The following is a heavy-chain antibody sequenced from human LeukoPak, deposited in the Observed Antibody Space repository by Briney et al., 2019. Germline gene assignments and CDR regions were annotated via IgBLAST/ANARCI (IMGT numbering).Heavy chain of an antibody. V-gene: IGHV1-69*01. J-gene: IGHJ4*02. D-gene: IGHD3-9*01. CDR1: GGTFSSYA. CDR3: ARDKSVSYDILTGYYNVEETLDY. Sequence: ASVKVSCKASGGTFSSYAISWVRQAPGQGLEWMGGIIPIFGTANYAQKFQGRVTITADESTSTAYMELSSLRSEDTAVYYCARDKSVSYDILTGYYNVEETLDYWGQGTLVTVSS. CDR2: IIPIFGTA.